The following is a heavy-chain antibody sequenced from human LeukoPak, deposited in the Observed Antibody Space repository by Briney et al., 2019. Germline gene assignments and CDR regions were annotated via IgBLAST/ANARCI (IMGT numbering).Heavy chain of an antibody. V-gene: IGHV3-23*01. CDR1: GFTFSSYA. CDR2: ISGSGGST. Sequence: GGSLRLSCAASGFTFSSYAMSWVRQAPGKGLEWVSAISGSGGSTYYADSVKGRFTISRDNSKNTLYLQMNGLRAEDTAVYYCARYYDILTGETGIDYWGQGTLVTVSS. D-gene: IGHD3-9*01. CDR3: ARYYDILTGETGIDY. J-gene: IGHJ4*02.